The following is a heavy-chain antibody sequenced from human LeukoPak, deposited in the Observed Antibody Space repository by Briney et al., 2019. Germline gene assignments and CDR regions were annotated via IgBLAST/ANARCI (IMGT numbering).Heavy chain of an antibody. CDR2: IYYSGST. D-gene: IGHD3-22*01. Sequence: SETLSLTCTVSGGSISSYYWSWIRQPPGKGLEWIGYIYYSGSTNYNPSLKSRVTISVDTSKNQFSLKLSSVTAADTAVYYCARVTRWLDAFDIWGQGTMVTVSS. CDR3: ARVTRWLDAFDI. J-gene: IGHJ3*02. V-gene: IGHV4-59*01. CDR1: GGSISSYY.